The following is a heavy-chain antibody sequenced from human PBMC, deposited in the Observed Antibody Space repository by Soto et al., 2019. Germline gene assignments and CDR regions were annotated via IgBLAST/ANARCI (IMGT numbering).Heavy chain of an antibody. CDR2: VSSSGGST. CDR3: AKVIVGSTAWFDP. CDR1: GFTFISYP. J-gene: IGHJ5*02. D-gene: IGHD1-26*01. V-gene: IGHV3-23*01. Sequence: PGGSLRFSCAASGFTFISYPMSWVRQAPGKGLDWISYVSSSGGSTYYAASVKGRLTISRDNSKNTLYLQMNSLRVEDTAVYYCAKVIVGSTAWFDPWGQGTLVTVSS.